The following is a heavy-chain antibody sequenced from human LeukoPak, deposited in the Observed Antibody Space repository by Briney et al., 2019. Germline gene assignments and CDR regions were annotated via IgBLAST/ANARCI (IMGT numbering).Heavy chain of an antibody. D-gene: IGHD3-10*01. CDR3: AKSQLIGSYHPPGY. Sequence: PGGSLRLSCAASGFSLSSYAMSWVRQAPGKGLEWVSAISSSDDGTYHAGSVRGRFTISRDSSKNTLYLQMNSLRAEDTAVYYCAKSQLIGSYHPPGYWGQGTLVTVSS. V-gene: IGHV3-23*01. J-gene: IGHJ4*02. CDR1: GFSLSSYA. CDR2: ISSSDDGT.